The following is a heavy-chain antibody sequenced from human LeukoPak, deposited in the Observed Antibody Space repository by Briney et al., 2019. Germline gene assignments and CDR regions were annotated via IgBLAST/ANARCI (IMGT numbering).Heavy chain of an antibody. CDR2: IYHSGST. V-gene: IGHV4-39*07. D-gene: IGHD3-16*01. Sequence: PSETLSLTCTVSGGSISSSSYYWGWIRQPPGKGLEWIGEIYHSGSTNYNPSLKSRVTISVDKSKNQFSLKLSSVTAADTAVYYCARAGGIRYFDYWGQGTLVTVSS. J-gene: IGHJ4*02. CDR3: ARAGGIRYFDY. CDR1: GGSISSSSYY.